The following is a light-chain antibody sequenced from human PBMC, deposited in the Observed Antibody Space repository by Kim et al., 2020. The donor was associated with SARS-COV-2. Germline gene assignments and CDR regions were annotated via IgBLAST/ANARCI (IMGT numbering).Light chain of an antibody. CDR3: QQYYNNPCT. V-gene: IGKV1-5*03. CDR2: KAS. CDR1: QSISSW. J-gene: IGKJ2*02. Sequence: DIQMTQSPSTLSASVGDRVTITCRASQSISSWLAWFQQKPGTAPKLLIYKASTLESGVPSRFRGSGSGTEFTLTISSLQPDDFATYYCQQYYNNPCTFGQGTKLEIK.